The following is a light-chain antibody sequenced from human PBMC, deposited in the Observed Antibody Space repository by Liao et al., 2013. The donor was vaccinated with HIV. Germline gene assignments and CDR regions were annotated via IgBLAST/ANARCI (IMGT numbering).Light chain of an antibody. CDR1: NIGSKS. CDR3: QAWDSSTA. V-gene: IGLV3-21*01. CDR2: YDS. J-gene: IGLJ2*01. Sequence: SYVLTQPPSVSVAPGKTARITCGRNNIGSKSVHWYQQKPGQAPVLVIYYDSDRPSGIPERFSGSNSGNTATLTISGTQAMDEADYYCQAWDSSTAFGGGTKLTVL.